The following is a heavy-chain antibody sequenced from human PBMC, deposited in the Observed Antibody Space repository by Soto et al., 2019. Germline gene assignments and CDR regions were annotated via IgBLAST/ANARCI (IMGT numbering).Heavy chain of an antibody. V-gene: IGHV1-69*06. CDR2: IIPIFGTA. J-gene: IGHJ4*02. Sequence: SVKVSCKASGGTFSSYAISWVRQAPGQGLEWMGGIIPIFGTANYAQKFQGRVTITADKSTSTAYMELSSLRSEDTAVYYCARGVRGIIGGVIARPLDYWGQGTLVTVSS. CDR1: GGTFSSYA. D-gene: IGHD3-16*02. CDR3: ARGVRGIIGGVIARPLDY.